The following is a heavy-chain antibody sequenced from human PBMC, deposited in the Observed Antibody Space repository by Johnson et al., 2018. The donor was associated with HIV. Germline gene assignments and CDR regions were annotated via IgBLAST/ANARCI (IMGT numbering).Heavy chain of an antibody. D-gene: IGHD7-27*01. CDR2: IRYDGSNK. J-gene: IGHJ3*02. CDR1: GFTFSSYG. Sequence: HVQLVESGGGVVQPGGSLRLSCAASGFTFSSYGMHWVRQAPGKGLEWVAFIRYDGSNKYYADSVKGRFTISRDNSKNTLYLQMNSLRAEDTAVYYCARDLTNWGVGDAFDIWGQGTMVTVSS. CDR3: ARDLTNWGVGDAFDI. V-gene: IGHV3-30*02.